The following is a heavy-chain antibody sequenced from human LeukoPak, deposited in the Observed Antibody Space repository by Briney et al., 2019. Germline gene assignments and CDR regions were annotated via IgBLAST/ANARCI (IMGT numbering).Heavy chain of an antibody. CDR1: GFTFSSYS. J-gene: IGHJ4*02. Sequence: GGSLRLSCAASGFTFSSYSMNWVRQAPGKGLEWVSSISSSSSYIYYADSVKGRFTISRDNAKNSLYLQMNSLRAEDTAVYYCARDRYNWNDVLAYFDYWGQGTLVTVSS. CDR2: ISSSSSYI. D-gene: IGHD1-20*01. CDR3: ARDRYNWNDVLAYFDY. V-gene: IGHV3-21*01.